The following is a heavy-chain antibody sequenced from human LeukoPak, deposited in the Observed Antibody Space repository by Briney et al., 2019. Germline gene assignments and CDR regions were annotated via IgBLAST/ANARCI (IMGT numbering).Heavy chain of an antibody. V-gene: IGHV1-46*01. CDR3: ARVPRDYWTHSHPLDM. D-gene: IGHD1-1*01. Sequence: GASVKVFCKASGYTFTNYYMHWVRQAPGQGLEWMGIINPTGGSTTYAEKFQGRVTMTRDMSTSTVYLLLSSLKSEDTAVYYCARVPRDYWTHSHPLDMWGQGTMVTVSS. CDR1: GYTFTNYY. CDR2: INPTGGST. J-gene: IGHJ3*02.